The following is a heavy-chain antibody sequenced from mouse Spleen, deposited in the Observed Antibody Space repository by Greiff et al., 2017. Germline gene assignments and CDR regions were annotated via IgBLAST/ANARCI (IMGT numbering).Heavy chain of an antibody. V-gene: IGHV1-15*01. CDR1: GYTFTDYE. Sequence: QVHVKQSGAELVRPGASVTLSCKASGYTFTDYEMHWVKQTPVHGLEWIGAIDPETGGTAYNQKFKGKATLTVDKSSSTAYMQLSSLTSEDSAVYYCARSQRDLYFDYWGQGTTLTVSS. D-gene: IGHD2-13*01. J-gene: IGHJ2*01. CDR3: ARSQRDLYFDY. CDR2: IDPETGGT.